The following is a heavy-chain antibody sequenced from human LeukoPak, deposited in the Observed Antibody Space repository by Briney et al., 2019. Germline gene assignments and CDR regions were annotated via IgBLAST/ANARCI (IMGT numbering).Heavy chain of an antibody. D-gene: IGHD3-3*01. J-gene: IGHJ2*01. V-gene: IGHV4-59*08. CDR1: GGSMSGHY. Sequence: SGSLSLTCIVSGGSMSGHYWNWIRQSPGKALEWIGYVSDSGDTNYNPALKSRVSISVDTSKNQFSLRLMSLTATDTALYFCARKNFYPNWFFDVWGRGTLVTVSS. CDR3: ARKNFYPNWFFDV. CDR2: VSDSGDT.